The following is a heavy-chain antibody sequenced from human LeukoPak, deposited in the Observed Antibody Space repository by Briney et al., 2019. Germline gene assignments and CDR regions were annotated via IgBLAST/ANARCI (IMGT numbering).Heavy chain of an antibody. CDR3: ARSQANWGSYYFDY. J-gene: IGHJ4*02. V-gene: IGHV4-30-4*07. CDR1: GGSISSGGYS. Sequence: SQTLSLTCAVSGGSISSGGYSWSWIRQPPEKGLEWIGYIYYSGSTNYNPSLKSRVTISVDTSKNQFSLKLSSVTAADTAVYYCARSQANWGSYYFDYWGQGTLVTVSS. D-gene: IGHD7-27*01. CDR2: IYYSGST.